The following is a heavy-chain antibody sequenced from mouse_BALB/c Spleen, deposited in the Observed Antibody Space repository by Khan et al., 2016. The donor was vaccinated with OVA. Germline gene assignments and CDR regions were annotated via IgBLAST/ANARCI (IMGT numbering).Heavy chain of an antibody. V-gene: IGHV1S81*02. CDR2: INPSNGGT. CDR3: SRGDYGGFAY. J-gene: IGHJ3*01. Sequence: VQLKQSGAELVKPGASVKLSCKASGYTFTSYYMYWVKQRPGQGLEWIGEINPSNGGTNFNEKFKSKATLTVDKSSSTAYMQLSSLTSEDSAVYYCSRGDYGGFAYWGQGTLVTVSA. CDR1: GYTFTSYY. D-gene: IGHD1-1*01.